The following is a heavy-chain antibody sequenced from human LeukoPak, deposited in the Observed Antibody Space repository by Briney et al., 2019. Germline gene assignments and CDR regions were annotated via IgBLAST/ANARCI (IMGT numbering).Heavy chain of an antibody. D-gene: IGHD4-11*01. CDR3: ARGSNYVGFDY. CDR1: GGSINSYY. CDR2: IFTSGST. J-gene: IGHJ4*02. Sequence: SQTLSLTCTVPGGSINSYYWNWIRQPAGKGLEWIGRIFTSGSTNYNPSLKSRVTMSVDTSKNQFSLKLSSVTAADTAVYYCARGSNYVGFDYWGQGTLVTVSS. V-gene: IGHV4-4*07.